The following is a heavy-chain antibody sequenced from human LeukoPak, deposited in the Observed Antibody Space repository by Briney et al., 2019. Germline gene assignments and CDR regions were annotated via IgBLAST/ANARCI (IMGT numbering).Heavy chain of an antibody. Sequence: ASLRFSCAASGFTFSSYSMNWVRQAPGKALEWVSSISRASRYIYYADSEKRRITISTDNAKNSLYLQMNSLGAEDTAVYYCARNPTTYGSGSYYYYFDYWGQGTLVTVSS. J-gene: IGHJ4*02. CDR1: GFTFSSYS. D-gene: IGHD3-10*01. CDR2: ISRASRYI. CDR3: ARNPTTYGSGSYYYYFDY. V-gene: IGHV3-21*01.